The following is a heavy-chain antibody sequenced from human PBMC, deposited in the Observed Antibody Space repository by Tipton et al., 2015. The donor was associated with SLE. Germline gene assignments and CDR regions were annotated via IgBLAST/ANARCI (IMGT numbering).Heavy chain of an antibody. CDR2: INHSGST. Sequence: GLVKPSETLSLTCAVYGGSFSGYYWSWIRQPPGKGLEWIGEINHSGSTNYNPSLKSRVTISVDTSKNQFSLKLSSVTAADTAVYYCARADIVVVTAHYWYFDLWGRGTLVTVSS. CDR1: GGSFSGYY. D-gene: IGHD2-21*02. J-gene: IGHJ2*01. CDR3: ARADIVVVTAHYWYFDL. V-gene: IGHV4-34*01.